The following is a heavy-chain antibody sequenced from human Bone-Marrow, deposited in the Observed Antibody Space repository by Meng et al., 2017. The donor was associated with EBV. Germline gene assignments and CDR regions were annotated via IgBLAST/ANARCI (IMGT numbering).Heavy chain of an antibody. D-gene: IGHD1-26*01. CDR1: AFTFSHYG. Sequence: QGRLVWLWGAVVHPGRSLGLSCEASAFTFSHYGLHWVRQAPGKGLEWVAVVSADGDTTYFADSVKGRFTVSRDNSNNNLYLQMNSLTTEDTALYYCAKEGTGSRYTFDHWGQGTLVTVSS. CDR3: AKEGTGSRYTFDH. J-gene: IGHJ4*02. V-gene: IGHV3-30*18. CDR2: VSADGDTT.